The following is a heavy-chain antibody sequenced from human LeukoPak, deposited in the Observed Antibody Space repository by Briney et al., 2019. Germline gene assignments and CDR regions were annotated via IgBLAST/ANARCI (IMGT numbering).Heavy chain of an antibody. D-gene: IGHD3-3*01. CDR1: GGSISSSSYY. V-gene: IGHV4-39*07. CDR3: ARADARGGPWLGVRFLEWENYYYMDV. J-gene: IGHJ6*03. CDR2: IYYSGST. Sequence: SSETLSLTCTVSGGSISSSSYYWGWIRQPPGKGLEWIGSIYYSGSTYYNPSLKSRVTISVDTSKNQFSLKLSSVTAADTAVYYCARADARGGPWLGVRFLEWENYYYMDVWGKGTTVTVSS.